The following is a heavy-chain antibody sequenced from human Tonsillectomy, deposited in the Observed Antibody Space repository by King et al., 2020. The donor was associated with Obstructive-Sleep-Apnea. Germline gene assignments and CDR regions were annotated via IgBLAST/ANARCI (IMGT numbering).Heavy chain of an antibody. Sequence: VQLVQSGAEVKKTGASVQVSCKASGYSSTGYYLHWVRRAPGQGLEWVGWMNPNSGATNFAQKFQGRVTMTRDMAISTAYMDLSSLRSDDTAVYYCARGTLWFGTPYYFDNWGQGTLVTVSS. J-gene: IGHJ4*02. D-gene: IGHD3-10*01. V-gene: IGHV1-2*02. CDR1: GYSSTGYY. CDR2: MNPNSGAT. CDR3: ARGTLWFGTPYYFDN.